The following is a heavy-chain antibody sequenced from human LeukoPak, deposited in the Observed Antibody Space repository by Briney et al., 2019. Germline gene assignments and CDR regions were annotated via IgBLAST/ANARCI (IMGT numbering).Heavy chain of an antibody. J-gene: IGHJ5*02. CDR2: IYPGDSDT. D-gene: IGHD3-10*02. CDR1: GYSFTSYW. CDR3: ARLLFGQNSSPSHRWFDP. V-gene: IGHV5-51*01. Sequence: GESLKISCKGSGYSFTSYWIGWVRQMPGKGLEWMGIIYPGDSDTRYSPSFQGQVTISADKSISTAYLQWSSLKASDTAMYYCARLLFGQNSSPSHRWFDPWGQGTLVTVSS.